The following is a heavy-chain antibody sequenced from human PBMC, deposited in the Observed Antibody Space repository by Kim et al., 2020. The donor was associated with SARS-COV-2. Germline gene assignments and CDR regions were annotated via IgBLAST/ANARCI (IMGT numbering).Heavy chain of an antibody. J-gene: IGHJ4*02. Sequence: GGSLRLSCAASGFTFSSYAMSWVRQAPGKGLEWVSAISGSGGSTYYADSVKGRFTISRDNSKNTLYLQMNSLRAEDTAVYYCAKDLAFHLYSSGWYSDYWGQGTLVTVSS. CDR3: AKDLAFHLYSSGWYSDY. V-gene: IGHV3-23*01. D-gene: IGHD6-19*01. CDR1: GFTFSSYA. CDR2: ISGSGGST.